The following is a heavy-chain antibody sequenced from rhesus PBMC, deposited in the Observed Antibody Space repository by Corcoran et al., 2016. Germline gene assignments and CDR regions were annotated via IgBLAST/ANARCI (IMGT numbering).Heavy chain of an antibody. J-gene: IGHJ4*01. CDR2: IYGSSGST. D-gene: IGHD5-30*01. CDR3: ARGQGYSGYSFGDFDY. CDR1: GGSISSTY. V-gene: IGHV4-160*01. Sequence: QVQLQESGPGLVKPSETLSLTCAVSGGSISSTYWSWIRQPPGKGLEWIGYIYGSSGSTYYNPSLKSRVTISTEPSKNQFSLKLSSVTAADTAVYYCARGQGYSGYSFGDFDYWGQGVLVTVSS.